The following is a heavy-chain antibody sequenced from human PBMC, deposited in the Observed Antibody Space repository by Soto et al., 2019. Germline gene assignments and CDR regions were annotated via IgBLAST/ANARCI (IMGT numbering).Heavy chain of an antibody. D-gene: IGHD4-17*01. CDR1: GFTFSSYA. J-gene: IGHJ1*01. CDR3: AEGRGRTVTKYAQH. Sequence: GSLRLSCAASGFTFSSYAMSWVRQAPGKGLEWVSAISGSGGSTYYADSVEGRFTISRDNSKNTLYLQMNSLRAEDTAVYYCAEGRGRTVTKYAQHWGQGTLVTGSS. CDR2: ISGSGGST. V-gene: IGHV3-23*01.